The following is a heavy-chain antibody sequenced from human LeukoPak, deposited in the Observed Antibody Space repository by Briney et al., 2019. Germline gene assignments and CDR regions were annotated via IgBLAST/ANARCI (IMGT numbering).Heavy chain of an antibody. CDR3: WGGGWKKPFDY. CDR2: IIPIFGTA. D-gene: IGHD2-21*01. V-gene: IGHV1-69*13. Sequence: ASVKVSCKAPGGTFSSYAISWVRQAPGQGLEWMGGIIPIFGTANYAQKFQGRVTITADESTSTAYMELSSLRSEDTAVYYCWGGGWKKPFDYWGQGTLVTVSS. CDR1: GGTFSSYA. J-gene: IGHJ4*02.